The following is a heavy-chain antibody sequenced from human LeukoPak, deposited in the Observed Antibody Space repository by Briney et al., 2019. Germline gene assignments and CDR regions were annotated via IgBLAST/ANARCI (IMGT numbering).Heavy chain of an antibody. Sequence: PGGSLRLSCAASGFTFDDYGMSWVRQAPGKGLVWVSFINPDGSTTNYADSVKGRFTISRDNAKNALYLQMNSLRAEDTAVYYCAKKGTGWLRGFDYWGQGTLVTVSS. D-gene: IGHD5-12*01. J-gene: IGHJ4*02. CDR1: GFTFDDYG. V-gene: IGHV3-20*04. CDR3: AKKGTGWLRGFDY. CDR2: INPDGSTT.